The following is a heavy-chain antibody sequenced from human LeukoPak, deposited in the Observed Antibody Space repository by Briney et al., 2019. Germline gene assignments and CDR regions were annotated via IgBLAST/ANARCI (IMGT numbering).Heavy chain of an antibody. Sequence: GASVKVSCKASGYTFSSYAMHWVRQAPGKGLEWMGGFDPEDGETIYAQKFQGRVTMTEDTSTDTAYMELSSLRSEDTAVYYCATLVGAGAFDIWGQGTMVTVSS. CDR3: ATLVGAGAFDI. CDR2: FDPEDGET. CDR1: GYTFSSYA. J-gene: IGHJ3*02. D-gene: IGHD1-26*01. V-gene: IGHV1-24*01.